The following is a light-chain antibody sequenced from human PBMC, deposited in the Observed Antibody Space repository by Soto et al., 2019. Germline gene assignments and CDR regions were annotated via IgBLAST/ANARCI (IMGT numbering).Light chain of an antibody. CDR3: QQFGTSRLT. Sequence: EIVLTQSPGTLSFSPGERATLSFRASQSVSSSSLAWYQQKPGQAPRLLIYGASNRATGIPDRFSGSGSGTDFTLTISSLEPEDFAMYYCQQFGTSRLTFGGGTKVDIK. J-gene: IGKJ4*01. CDR2: GAS. CDR1: QSVSSSS. V-gene: IGKV3-20*01.